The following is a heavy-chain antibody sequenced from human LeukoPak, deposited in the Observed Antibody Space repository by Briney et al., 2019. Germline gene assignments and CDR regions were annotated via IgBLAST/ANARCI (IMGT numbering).Heavy chain of an antibody. CDR3: ARDGSPYFDY. D-gene: IGHD5-24*01. J-gene: IGHJ4*02. V-gene: IGHV4-34*01. CDR2: INHSGST. Sequence: SETLSLTCAVYGGSFSGYYWSWIRQPPGKGLEWIGEINHSGSTTYNPSLKSRVTISVDTSKNQFSLKLSSVAAADTAVYYCARDGSPYFDYWGQGTLVTLSS. CDR1: GGSFSGYY.